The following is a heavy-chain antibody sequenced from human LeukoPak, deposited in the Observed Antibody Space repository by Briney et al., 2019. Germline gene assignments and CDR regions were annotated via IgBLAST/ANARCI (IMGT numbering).Heavy chain of an antibody. Sequence: EASVKVSCKASGYTFTSYGISWVRQAPGQGLEWMGWMNPNSGNTGYAQKFQGRVTITRNTSISTAYMELSSLRSEDTAVYYCARGDMITFGGVIAEDAFDIWGQGTMVTVSS. CDR1: GYTFTSYG. CDR2: MNPNSGNT. J-gene: IGHJ3*02. D-gene: IGHD3-16*02. V-gene: IGHV1-8*03. CDR3: ARGDMITFGGVIAEDAFDI.